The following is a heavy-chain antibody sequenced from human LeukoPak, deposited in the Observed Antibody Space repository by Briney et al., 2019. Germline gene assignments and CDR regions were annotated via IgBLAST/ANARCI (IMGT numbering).Heavy chain of an antibody. CDR2: ISDSGGS. Sequence: SETLSLTCSVSGGSVSSGISYWSWIRQPPGEGLEWIAYISDSGGSDYNPSLRGRVTISLDTSKNQFSLKLSSVTAADTAVYYCARPSGYYWGGFDIWGQGTMVTVSS. CDR1: GGSVSSGISY. V-gene: IGHV4-61*01. J-gene: IGHJ3*02. CDR3: ARPSGYYWGGFDI. D-gene: IGHD3-22*01.